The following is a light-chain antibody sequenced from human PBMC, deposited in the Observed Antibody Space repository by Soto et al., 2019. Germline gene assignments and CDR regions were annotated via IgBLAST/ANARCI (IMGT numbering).Light chain of an antibody. V-gene: IGKV3-20*01. J-gene: IGKJ1*01. CDR3: QRYGA. CDR2: SAS. Sequence: EIVLTQSPGTLSLSPGERATLSCRASQSVSSSHLAWYQHKPGQAPRLLIYSASSRATGIPDRFSGSGSGTDVTLTISRLVPEDFAVYYCQRYGAVGQVTKVDSK. CDR1: QSVSSSH.